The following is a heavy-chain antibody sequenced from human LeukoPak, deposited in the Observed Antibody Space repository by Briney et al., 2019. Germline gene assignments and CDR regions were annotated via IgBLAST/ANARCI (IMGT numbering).Heavy chain of an antibody. CDR1: GFTFSSYA. D-gene: IGHD5-12*01. J-gene: IGHJ4*02. CDR3: ARARPSMWIDY. V-gene: IGHV3-30*04. Sequence: GGSLRLSCAASGFTFSSYAMHWVRQAPGKGLEWVAVISYDGSDKFYADSVKGRFTISRDSSKNTLYLQMNSLRPEDTAVYYCARARPSMWIDYWGQGTLVTVSS. CDR2: ISYDGSDK.